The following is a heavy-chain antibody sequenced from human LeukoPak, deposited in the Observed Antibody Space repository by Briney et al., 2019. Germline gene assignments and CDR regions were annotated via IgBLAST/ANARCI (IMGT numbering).Heavy chain of an antibody. CDR3: TRSGSDIVVVPAASDY. Sequence: KPGGSLRLSCAASGFTFSDYYMSWIRQTPGKGLEWVSDISSSSASTNYADSVKGRFTISRDNAKNSLHLQMNSLRAEDTAVYYCTRSGSDIVVVPAASDYWGQGTLVTVS. J-gene: IGHJ4*02. CDR1: GFTFSDYY. D-gene: IGHD2-2*01. CDR2: ISSSSAST. V-gene: IGHV3-11*03.